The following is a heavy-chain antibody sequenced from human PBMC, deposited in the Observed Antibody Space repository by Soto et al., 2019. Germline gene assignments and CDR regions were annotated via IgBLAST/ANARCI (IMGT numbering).Heavy chain of an antibody. CDR2: IYSGGST. CDR3: ARDLRTGTTALSMDV. V-gene: IGHV3-53*01. J-gene: IGHJ6*02. D-gene: IGHD1-7*01. CDR1: GFTVSSNY. Sequence: GGSLRLSCAASGFTVSSNYMSWVRQAPGKGLEWVSVIYSGGSTYYADSVKGRFTISRDNSKNTLYLQMNSLRAEDTAVYYCARDLRTGTTALSMDVWGQGTTVTVSS.